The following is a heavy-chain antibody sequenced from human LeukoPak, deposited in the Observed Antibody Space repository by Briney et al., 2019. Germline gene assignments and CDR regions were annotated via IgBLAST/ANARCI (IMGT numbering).Heavy chain of an antibody. CDR2: ISGSGSNT. Sequence: GGSLRLSCAASGFTFSSYAMSWVRQAPGKGLEWVSSISGSGSNTYYADSVEGRFTISRDNSKNTLHLQMNTLRAEDTAVYYCAKRGVRYQLLELAPEYMDVRGKGTTVTVSS. J-gene: IGHJ6*03. CDR1: GFTFSSYA. V-gene: IGHV3-23*01. D-gene: IGHD2-2*01. CDR3: AKRGVRYQLLELAPEYMDV.